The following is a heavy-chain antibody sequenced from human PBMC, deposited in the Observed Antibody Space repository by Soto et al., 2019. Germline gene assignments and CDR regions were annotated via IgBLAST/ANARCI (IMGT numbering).Heavy chain of an antibody. Sequence: SETLSLTCAVYGGSFSDYYWSWIRQPPGKGLEWIGEINHSGSTNYNPSLKSRITISVDTSKNQFSLKLSSVTAADTAVYYCAREGITMVRGVIITDWFDPWGQGTQVTVSS. CDR1: GGSFSDYY. J-gene: IGHJ5*02. D-gene: IGHD3-10*01. CDR3: AREGITMVRGVIITDWFDP. CDR2: INHSGST. V-gene: IGHV4-34*01.